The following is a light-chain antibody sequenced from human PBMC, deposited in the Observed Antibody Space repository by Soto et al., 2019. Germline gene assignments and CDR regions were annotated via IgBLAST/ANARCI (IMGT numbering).Light chain of an antibody. Sequence: IVMLPSPATLSVSPGESATLTCRASQSINRGLSWYVPKPGQGPRLLIYGASNRATGIPARFSVSGSGTDFTLTISSLEPEEFAVYNCQQRSNPPTVGQGTRLEIK. V-gene: IGKV3-11*01. CDR3: QQRSNPPT. CDR2: GAS. J-gene: IGKJ5*01. CDR1: QSINRG.